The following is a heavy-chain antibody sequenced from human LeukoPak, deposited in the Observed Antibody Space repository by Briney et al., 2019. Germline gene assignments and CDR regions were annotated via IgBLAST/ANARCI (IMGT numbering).Heavy chain of an antibody. CDR1: GFTFSSYS. CDR2: ISSSSSYI. J-gene: IGHJ6*03. CDR3: ARVYSSSWSHYMDV. Sequence: GGSLRLSCAASGFTFSSYSMNWVRQAPGKGLEWVSSISSSSSYIYYADSVKGRFTISRDNAKNSLYLQMNSLRAEDTAVYYCARVYSSSWSHYMDVWGKGTTVTVSS. V-gene: IGHV3-21*01. D-gene: IGHD6-13*01.